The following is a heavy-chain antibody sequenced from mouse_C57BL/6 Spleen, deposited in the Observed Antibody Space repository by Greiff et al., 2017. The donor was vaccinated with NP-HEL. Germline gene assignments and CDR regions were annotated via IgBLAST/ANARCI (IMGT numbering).Heavy chain of an antibody. CDR3: ARYRAQGFYYFDY. V-gene: IGHV7-3*01. D-gene: IGHD3-2*02. CDR2: IRNKANGYTT. Sequence: EVKLVESGGGLVQPGGSLSLSCAASGFTFTDYYMSWVRQPPGKALEWLGFIRNKANGYTTEYSASVKGRFTISRDNSQSILYLQMNALRAEDSATYYCARYRAQGFYYFDYWGQGTTLTVSS. CDR1: GFTFTDYY. J-gene: IGHJ2*01.